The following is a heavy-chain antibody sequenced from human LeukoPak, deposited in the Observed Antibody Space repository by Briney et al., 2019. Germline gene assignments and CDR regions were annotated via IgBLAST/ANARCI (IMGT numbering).Heavy chain of an antibody. CDR1: GGSISSYY. J-gene: IGHJ6*03. Sequence: PSETLSLTCTVSGGSISSYYWSWIRQPPGKGLEWIGYIYYSGSTNYNPSLKSRVTISVDTSKNQFSLKLSSVTAADTAVYYCARGGSSWYGVYYYYMDVWGKGTTVTVSS. CDR3: ARGGSSWYGVYYYYMDV. D-gene: IGHD6-13*01. CDR2: IYYSGST. V-gene: IGHV4-59*01.